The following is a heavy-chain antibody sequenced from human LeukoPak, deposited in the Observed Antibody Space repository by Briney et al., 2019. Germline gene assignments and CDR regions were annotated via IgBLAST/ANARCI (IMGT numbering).Heavy chain of an antibody. CDR1: GFAFSSYW. V-gene: IGHV3-7*03. CDR3: ARDKRSCSGVSCYRGSSFDF. J-gene: IGHJ4*02. Sequence: GGSLRLSCAASGFAFSSYWMSWVRQAPGKGLEWVANIKEDGSEKYSEDPVKGRFTISRDNAKNSLYLQMNSLRAEDTAVYYCARDKRSCSGVSCYRGSSFDFWGQGTLVTVSS. D-gene: IGHD2-15*01. CDR2: IKEDGSEK.